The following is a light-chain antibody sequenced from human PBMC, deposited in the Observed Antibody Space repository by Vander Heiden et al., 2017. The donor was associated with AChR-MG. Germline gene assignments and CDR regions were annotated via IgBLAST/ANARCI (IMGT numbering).Light chain of an antibody. J-gene: IGKJ1*01. CDR3: QHDYGYSLWT. V-gene: IGKV1-5*03. CDR1: QNVIGY. CDR2: QAS. Sequence: DIHMTPSPSTLSASVGDRVTITCRASQNVIGYVAWYQQKPRKAPELLIYQASKLKSGVPSRFSGSGSETDFSLTINSLQPDDFATYYCQHDYGYSLWTFGQGTKVEIK.